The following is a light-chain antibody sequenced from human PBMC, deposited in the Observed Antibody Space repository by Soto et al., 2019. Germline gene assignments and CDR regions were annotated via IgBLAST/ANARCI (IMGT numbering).Light chain of an antibody. CDR1: QSVSSN. CDR2: GAS. V-gene: IGKV3-15*01. J-gene: IGKJ1*01. CDR3: QQYKNWPPMT. Sequence: EIVMTQSPATLSVSPGERATLYCRASQSVSSNLAWYQQRPGQAPRLIIYGASTRATGVPVRFSGSGSGTDFTLTIISLQSEDFAVYYCQQYKNWPPMTFGQGNKVEIK.